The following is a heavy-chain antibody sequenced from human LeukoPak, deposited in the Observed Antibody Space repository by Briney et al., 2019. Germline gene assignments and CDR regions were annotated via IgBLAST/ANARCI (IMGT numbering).Heavy chain of an antibody. J-gene: IGHJ5*02. CDR1: GGTISSYY. D-gene: IGHD4-23*01. V-gene: IGHV4-59*01. CDR3: ARDYGGNSYNWFDP. Sequence: NSSETLSLTCTVSGGTISSYYWSWIRQRPGKGMEWIGYIYYSGSTNYNPSLKSRVTISVDTSKNQFSLKLSSVTAADTAVYYCARDYGGNSYNWFDPWGQGTLVTVSS. CDR2: IYYSGST.